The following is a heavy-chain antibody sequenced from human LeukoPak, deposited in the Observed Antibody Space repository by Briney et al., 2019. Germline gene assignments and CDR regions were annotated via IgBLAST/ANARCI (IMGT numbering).Heavy chain of an antibody. CDR2: IHFSGTI. V-gene: IGHV4-31*03. CDR3: AAGGDTAKGGKY. Sequence: SASLSLTCTVSGASISGTDYYWTWTRHHPGEGLEWLGFIHFSGTIYYNPSLRSRLIISADTAKNQMSLKLSSRTAADTAVYYCAAGGDTAKGGKYGGRGPQVSVSS. D-gene: IGHD5-18*01. CDR1: GASISGTDYY. J-gene: IGHJ4*02.